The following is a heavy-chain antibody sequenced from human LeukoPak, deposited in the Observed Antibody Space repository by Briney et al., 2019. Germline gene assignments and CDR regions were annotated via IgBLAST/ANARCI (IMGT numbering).Heavy chain of an antibody. CDR2: ISSSSSYI. V-gene: IGHV3-21*04. J-gene: IGHJ4*02. Sequence: GGSLRLSCAASGFTFSSHSMNWVRQAPGKGLEWVSSISSSSSYIYYADSVKGRFTISRDNAKNSLYLQMNSLRAEDTAVYYCAKDDYGDYEVSDYWGQGTLVTVSS. CDR1: GFTFSSHS. CDR3: AKDDYGDYEVSDY. D-gene: IGHD4-17*01.